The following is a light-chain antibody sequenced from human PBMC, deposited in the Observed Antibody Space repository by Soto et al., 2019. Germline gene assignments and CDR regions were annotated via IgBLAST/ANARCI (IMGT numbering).Light chain of an antibody. V-gene: IGKV3-11*01. Sequence: EIVLTQSPATLSLSPGERATLSCRASQSVDTYLAWYQQKPGQAPRLLIYDASNRATGIPARFSGSGSGTDFTLTTRGLEPEDFAVYYCQQRSNWPPSITFGQGTRLEIK. CDR1: QSVDTY. CDR2: DAS. J-gene: IGKJ5*01. CDR3: QQRSNWPPSIT.